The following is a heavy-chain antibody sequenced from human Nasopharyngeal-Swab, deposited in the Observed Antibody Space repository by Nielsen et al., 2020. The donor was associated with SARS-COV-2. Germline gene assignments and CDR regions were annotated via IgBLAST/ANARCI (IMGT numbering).Heavy chain of an antibody. CDR1: GFTFSPYT. Sequence: GESLKISCAASGFTFSPYTMTWVRQAPGKGLEWVAVISYDGSNKYYADSVKGRFTISRDNSKNTLYLQMNSLRAEDTAVYYCAKAFQEPPLRYFDIWGQGTLVTVSS. CDR2: ISYDGSNK. CDR3: AKAFQEPPLRYFDI. D-gene: IGHD3-9*01. V-gene: IGHV3-30*18. J-gene: IGHJ4*02.